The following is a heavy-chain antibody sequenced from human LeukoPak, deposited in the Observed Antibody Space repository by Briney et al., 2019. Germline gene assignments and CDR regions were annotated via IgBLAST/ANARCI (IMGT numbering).Heavy chain of an antibody. J-gene: IGHJ4*02. D-gene: IGHD2-21*02. CDR2: VKSDGSST. V-gene: IGHV3-74*01. Sequence: PGGSLRLSCAASGFTFSGYAMHWVRQAPGKGLGWVSRVKSDGSSTSYADSVKGRFTLSRDNARNKLSLQLNSRRAEDTVVYYCARDGFLGPVTASLHYWGQGSPVTVSS. CDR1: GFTFSGYA. CDR3: ARDGFLGPVTASLHY.